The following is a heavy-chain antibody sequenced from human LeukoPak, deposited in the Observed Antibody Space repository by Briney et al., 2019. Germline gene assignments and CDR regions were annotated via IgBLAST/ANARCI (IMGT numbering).Heavy chain of an antibody. CDR1: GFTFGRYG. J-gene: IGHJ5*02. V-gene: IGHV3-23*01. D-gene: IGHD3-22*01. CDR2: ISGSGGST. Sequence: GGSLRPSCAASGFTFGRYGMSWVRQAPGKGLEWVSSISGSGGSTYYANSVKGRFTISRDNSKNTLYLQMNSLRVEDTALYYCAKGREAESGYLQSDPWGQGTLVTVSS. CDR3: AKGREAESGYLQSDP.